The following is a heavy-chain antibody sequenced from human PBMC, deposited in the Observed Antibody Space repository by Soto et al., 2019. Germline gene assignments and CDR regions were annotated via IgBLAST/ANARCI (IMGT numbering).Heavy chain of an antibody. D-gene: IGHD5-12*01. Sequence: SEPLSLTCTVSGGSISSYYWSWIRQPPGKGLEWIGYIYYSGSTNYNPSLKSRVTISVDTSKNQFSLKLSSVTAADTAVYYCARARVVATDPTAFDYWGQGTLVTVSS. J-gene: IGHJ4*02. CDR3: ARARVVATDPTAFDY. V-gene: IGHV4-59*01. CDR2: IYYSGST. CDR1: GGSISSYY.